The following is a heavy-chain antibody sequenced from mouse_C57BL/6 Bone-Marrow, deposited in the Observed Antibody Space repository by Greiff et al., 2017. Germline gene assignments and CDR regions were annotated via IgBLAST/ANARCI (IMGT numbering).Heavy chain of an antibody. Sequence: EVQRVESGGGLVQPGGSLSLSCAASGFTFTDYYMSWVRQPPGKALEWLGFIRNKANGYTTEYSASVKGRFTISRDNSQSILYLQMNALRAEDSATYYCARSYGSSYDAYWGQRTLVTVSA. J-gene: IGHJ3*01. CDR1: GFTFTDYY. CDR2: IRNKANGYTT. CDR3: ARSYGSSYDAY. V-gene: IGHV7-3*01. D-gene: IGHD1-1*01.